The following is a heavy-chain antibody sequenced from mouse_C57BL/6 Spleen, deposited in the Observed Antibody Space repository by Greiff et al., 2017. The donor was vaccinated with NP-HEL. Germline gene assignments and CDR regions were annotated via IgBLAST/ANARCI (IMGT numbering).Heavy chain of an antibody. D-gene: IGHD1-1*01. CDR3: ARLHYYGSSLTEGYFDY. J-gene: IGHJ2*01. V-gene: IGHV1-52*01. CDR2: IDPSDSET. Sequence: QVQLQQPGAELVRPGSSVKLSCKASGYTFTSYWMHWVKQRPIQGLEWIGNIDPSDSETHYNQKFKDKATLTVDKSSSTAYMQLSSLTSEDSAVYYCARLHYYGSSLTEGYFDYWGQGTTLTVSS. CDR1: GYTFTSYW.